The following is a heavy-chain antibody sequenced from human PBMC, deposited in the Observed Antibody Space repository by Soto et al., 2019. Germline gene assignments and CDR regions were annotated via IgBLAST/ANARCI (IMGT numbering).Heavy chain of an antibody. CDR2: ISAYNGNT. CDR3: ARVESAYDYRDDALET. V-gene: IGHV1-18*01. CDR1: GYTFTSYG. J-gene: IGHJ3*02. D-gene: IGHD5-12*01. Sequence: ASVKVSCKASGYTFTSYGISWVGQAPGQVLEGMGWISAYNGNTNYAQKLQGRVTMTTDTSTSTAYMELRSLRSDDTAVYYCARVESAYDYRDDALETWVQGTLVTVSS.